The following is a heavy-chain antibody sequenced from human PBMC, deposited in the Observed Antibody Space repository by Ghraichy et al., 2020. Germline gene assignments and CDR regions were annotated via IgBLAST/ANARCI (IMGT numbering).Heavy chain of an antibody. D-gene: IGHD5-24*01. CDR2: ISGSSRYI. Sequence: GGSLRLSCAASGFTFSTYSMNWVRQAPGKGLEWVSSISGSSRYIYYADSVKGRFTISRDNAKNSLYLQMNTLRAEDTAVYYCARDPSAVAATTGNFDYWGQGILVTVSS. J-gene: IGHJ4*02. V-gene: IGHV3-21*01. CDR3: ARDPSAVAATTGNFDY. CDR1: GFTFSTYS.